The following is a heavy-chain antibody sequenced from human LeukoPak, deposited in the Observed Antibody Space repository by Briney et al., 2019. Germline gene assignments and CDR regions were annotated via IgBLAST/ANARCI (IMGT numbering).Heavy chain of an antibody. CDR1: GYIFSGYY. J-gene: IGHJ5*02. CDR3: ARASFWESPINWFAP. Sequence: ASVKVSCKASGYIFSGYYLHWVRQAPGQGLEWMGWMNPNSGATNYAQKFQGRVTMTRDTSISTAYMELSRLTSDDTAVYYCARASFWESPINWFAPWGQGTLVTVSS. CDR2: MNPNSGAT. D-gene: IGHD3-16*01. V-gene: IGHV1-2*02.